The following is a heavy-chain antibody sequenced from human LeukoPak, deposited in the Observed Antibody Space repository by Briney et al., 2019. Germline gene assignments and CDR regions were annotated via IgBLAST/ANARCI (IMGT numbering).Heavy chain of an antibody. D-gene: IGHD6-13*01. CDR3: AKDGSRGQHPSDY. CDR2: INPNSGGT. V-gene: IGHV1-2*02. J-gene: IGHJ4*02. CDR1: GYTFTGYY. Sequence: WASVKVSCKASGYTFTGYYMHWVRQAPGQGLEWMGWINPNSGGTNYAQKFQGRVTMTRDTSISTAYMELSRLRSDDTAVYYCAKDGSRGQHPSDYWGQGTLVTVSS.